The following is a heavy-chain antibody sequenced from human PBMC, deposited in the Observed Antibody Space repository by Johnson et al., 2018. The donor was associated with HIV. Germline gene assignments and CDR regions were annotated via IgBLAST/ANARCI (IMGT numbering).Heavy chain of an antibody. J-gene: IGHJ3*02. V-gene: IGHV3-30-3*01. CDR1: GFTFSSYA. Sequence: QVQLVESGGGVVQPGGSLRLSCAASGFTFSSYAMHWVRQAPGKGLEWVAVISYDGSNKYYADSVKGRFTISRDNSKNTLYLQMNSLKTEDTAVYYCTTDADSSSWNDAFDIWGQGTMVTVSS. D-gene: IGHD6-13*01. CDR2: ISYDGSNK. CDR3: TTDADSSSWNDAFDI.